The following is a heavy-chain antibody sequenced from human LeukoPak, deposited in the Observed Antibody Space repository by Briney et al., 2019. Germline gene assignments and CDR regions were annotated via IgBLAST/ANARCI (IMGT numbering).Heavy chain of an antibody. CDR2: IRYDGSNK. CDR3: AKDLVATIRVDY. Sequence: GGSLRLSCAASGFTFSSYGMHWVRQAPGKRLEWVAFIRYDGSNKYYADSVKGRFTISRDNSKNTLYLQINSLRAEDTAVYYCAKDLVATIRVDYWGQGTLVTVSS. D-gene: IGHD5-12*01. V-gene: IGHV3-30*02. CDR1: GFTFSSYG. J-gene: IGHJ4*02.